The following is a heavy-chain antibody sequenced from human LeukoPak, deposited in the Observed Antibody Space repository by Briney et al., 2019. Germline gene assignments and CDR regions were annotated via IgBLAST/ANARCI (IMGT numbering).Heavy chain of an antibody. V-gene: IGHV4-34*01. CDR3: ARGSGRIRRWLQLHAPFDY. Sequence: KASETLSLTCAVYGGSFSGYYWSWIRQPPGKGLEWIGEINHSGSTNYNPSLKSRVTISVDTSKNQFSLKLSSVTAADTAVYYCARGSGRIRRWLQLHAPFDYWGQGTLVTVSS. J-gene: IGHJ4*02. CDR2: INHSGST. D-gene: IGHD5-24*01. CDR1: GGSFSGYY.